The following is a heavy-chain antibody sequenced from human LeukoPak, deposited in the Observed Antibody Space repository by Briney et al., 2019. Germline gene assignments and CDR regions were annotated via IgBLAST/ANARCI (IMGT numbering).Heavy chain of an antibody. CDR1: GRSFSGYY. J-gene: IGHJ6*03. CDR3: ARACPKGVLRFLEWSPRGSYMDV. CDR2: INRSRST. V-gene: IGHV4-34*01. Sequence: SETLSLTCAVYGRSFSGYYWSWIRQPPGKGLEWIGEINRSRSTKYNPSLKSRVTISVDTSKNQFSLKLSSVTAADTAVYYCARACPKGVLRFLEWSPRGSYMDVWGKGTTVTVSS. D-gene: IGHD3-3*01.